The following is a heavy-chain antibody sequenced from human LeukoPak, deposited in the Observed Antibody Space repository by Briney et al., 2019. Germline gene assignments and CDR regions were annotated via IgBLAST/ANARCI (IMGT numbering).Heavy chain of an antibody. D-gene: IGHD6-13*01. CDR2: IWYDGSNK. CDR1: GFTFSSYG. V-gene: IGHV3-33*01. J-gene: IGHJ4*02. CDR3: ARASSWSTEIDY. Sequence: GGSLRLSCAASGFTFSSYGMHWVRQAPGKGLEWVAVIWYDGSNKYYADSVKGRFTISRDNSKNTLYLQMNSLRAEDTAVYYCARASSWSTEIDYWGQGTLVTVSS.